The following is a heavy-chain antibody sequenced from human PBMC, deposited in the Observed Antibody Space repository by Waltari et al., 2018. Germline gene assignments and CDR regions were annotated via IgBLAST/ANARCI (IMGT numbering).Heavy chain of an antibody. CDR3: ARGKRELLAPIYYYYDMDV. J-gene: IGHJ6*03. D-gene: IGHD1-26*01. CDR1: GGSFSGSY. CDR2: INHSGST. Sequence: QVQLQQWGAGLFKPSETLSLTCAVYGGSFSGSYWRWNRQPPGKGLEWIGEINHSGSTNYNPSLKSRVTISVDTSKNQFSLKLSSVTAADTAVYYCARGKRELLAPIYYYYDMDVWGKGTTVTISS. V-gene: IGHV4-34*01.